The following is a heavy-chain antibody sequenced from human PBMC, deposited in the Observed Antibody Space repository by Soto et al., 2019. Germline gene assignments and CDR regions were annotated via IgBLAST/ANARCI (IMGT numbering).Heavy chain of an antibody. CDR3: ARGSYYDSSGYYYSWFDP. CDR2: IIPIFGTA. V-gene: IGHV1-69*12. CDR1: GGTFSSYA. D-gene: IGHD3-22*01. Sequence: QVQLVQSGAEVKKPGSSVKVSCKASGGTFSSYAISWVRQAPGQGLEWMGGIIPIFGTANYAQKFQGRVTITADEATSTAYRELSSLRSENTAVYYCARGSYYDSSGYYYSWFDPWGQGTLVTVSS. J-gene: IGHJ5*02.